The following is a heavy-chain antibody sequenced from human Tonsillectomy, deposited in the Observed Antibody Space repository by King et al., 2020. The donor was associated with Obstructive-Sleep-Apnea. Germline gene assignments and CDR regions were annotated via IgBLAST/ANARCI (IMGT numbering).Heavy chain of an antibody. V-gene: IGHV4-59*01. J-gene: IGHJ6*02. Sequence: VQLQESGPGLVKPSGTLSLTCTVSGGSISNYYWSWIRPPPGKGLEWIGFIYYTGSTNYNPSFESRVTISVDTSKNQISLKLSSVTAADTAVYYCARDQGVVDAYYYFGLDVWGQGTTVTVSS. D-gene: IGHD2-15*01. CDR1: GGSISNYY. CDR2: IYYTGST. CDR3: ARDQGVVDAYYYFGLDV.